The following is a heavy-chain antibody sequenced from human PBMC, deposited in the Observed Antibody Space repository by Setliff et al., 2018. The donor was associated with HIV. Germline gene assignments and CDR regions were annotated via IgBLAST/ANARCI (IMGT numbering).Heavy chain of an antibody. CDR1: GFTFSSSW. CDR2: IKQDGSAT. D-gene: IGHD6-19*01. V-gene: IGHV3-7*03. J-gene: IGHJ3*02. CDR3: ARDPGSSERGWGAFDI. Sequence: LRLSCAASGFTFSSSWMSWVRQAPGKGLEWAANIKQDGSATHYVDSVKGRFTISRDNAENSLLLQMNSLRVEDTAVYFCARDPGSSERGWGAFDIWGLGTMVTVSS.